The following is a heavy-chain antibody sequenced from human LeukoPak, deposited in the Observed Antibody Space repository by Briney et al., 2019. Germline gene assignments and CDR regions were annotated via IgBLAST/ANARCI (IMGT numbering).Heavy chain of an antibody. D-gene: IGHD4-17*01. J-gene: IGHJ3*02. V-gene: IGHV4-59*11. CDR2: ISYIGTT. CDR3: ARDLVTVTKGFDI. Sequence: SETLSLTCAVSGDSFSSHYWTWIRQPPGRGLEWIGYISYIGTTDYNPSLKSRVTISIDTSKNQFSLKLSSVTTADTAVYYCARDLVTVTKGFDIWGLGTMVSVSS. CDR1: GDSFSSHY.